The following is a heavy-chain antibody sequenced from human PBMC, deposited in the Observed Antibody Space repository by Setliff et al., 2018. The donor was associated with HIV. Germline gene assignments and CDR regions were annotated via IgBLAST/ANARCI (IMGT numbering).Heavy chain of an antibody. Sequence: GASVKVSCKASGGTFSSYAISWVRQAPGQGLEWMGGIIPIFGTANYAQKFQGRVTITTDESTSTAYMELSSLRSEDTAVYYCARPFDYGDYGSLDYWGQGTLVTVSS. D-gene: IGHD4-17*01. CDR3: ARPFDYGDYGSLDY. V-gene: IGHV1-69*05. J-gene: IGHJ4*02. CDR2: IIPIFGTA. CDR1: GGTFSSYA.